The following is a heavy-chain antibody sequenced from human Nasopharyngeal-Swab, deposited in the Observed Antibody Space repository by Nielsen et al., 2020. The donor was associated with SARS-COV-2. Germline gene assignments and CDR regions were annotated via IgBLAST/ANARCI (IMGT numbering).Heavy chain of an antibody. Sequence: GGSLRLSCAASGFGFSAHYMDWVRQAPGMGLEWVGRIRNKDKRYTTEYAASVKGRFTISRDDSKNSLYLQMNSLKTEDTAVYYCTRDGTWGQGTLVTVSS. CDR2: IRNKDKRYTT. J-gene: IGHJ5*02. CDR3: TRDGT. V-gene: IGHV3-72*01. CDR1: GFGFSAHY.